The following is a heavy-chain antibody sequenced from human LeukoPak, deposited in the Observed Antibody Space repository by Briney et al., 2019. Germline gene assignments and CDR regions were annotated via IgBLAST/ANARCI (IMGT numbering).Heavy chain of an antibody. V-gene: IGHV1-69*02. Sequence: SVKVSCKASGGTFSSYTISWVRQAPGQGLEWMRRIIPILGIANYAQKFQGRVTITADKSTSTAYMELSSLRSEDTAVYYCARASIAARTGFDCWGQGTLVTVSS. CDR3: ARASIAARTGFDC. J-gene: IGHJ4*02. D-gene: IGHD6-6*01. CDR1: GGTFSSYT. CDR2: IIPILGIA.